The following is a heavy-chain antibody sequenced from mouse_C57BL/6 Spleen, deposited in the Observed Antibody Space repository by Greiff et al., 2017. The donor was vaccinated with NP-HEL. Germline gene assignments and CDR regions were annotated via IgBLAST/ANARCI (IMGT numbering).Heavy chain of an antibody. CDR3: AIWGLRRQDAMDY. CDR2: IYPGDGDT. J-gene: IGHJ4*01. CDR1: GYAFSSYW. D-gene: IGHD2-4*01. Sequence: QVQLQQSGAELVKPGASVKISCKASGYAFSSYWMNWVKQRPGRGLEWIGQIYPGDGDTNYNGKFKGKATLTADKSSSTAYMQLSSLTSEDSAVYFCAIWGLRRQDAMDYWGQGTSVTVSS. V-gene: IGHV1-80*01.